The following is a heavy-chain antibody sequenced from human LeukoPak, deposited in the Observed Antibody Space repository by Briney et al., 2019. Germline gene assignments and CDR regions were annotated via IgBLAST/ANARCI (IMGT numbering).Heavy chain of an antibody. CDR1: GFSFNSYW. CDR2: IKEDASEK. Sequence: GGSLRLSCAASGFSFNSYWMSWVRQAPGKGLGWVANIKEDASEKYYVDSVKGRFTISRDNAKNSLYLQVNSLRAEDTAVYYCATGLMGGDFWGQGTLVTVSS. D-gene: IGHD2-8*01. V-gene: IGHV3-7*01. CDR3: ATGLMGGDF. J-gene: IGHJ4*02.